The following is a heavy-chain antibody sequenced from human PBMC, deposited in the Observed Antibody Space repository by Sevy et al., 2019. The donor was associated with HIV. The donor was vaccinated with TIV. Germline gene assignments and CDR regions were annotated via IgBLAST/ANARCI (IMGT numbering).Heavy chain of an antibody. CDR1: GFTFSSYA. J-gene: IGHJ4*02. CDR3: AKLDSSGYYSVSGFDY. Sequence: GGSLRLSCAASGFTFSSYAMSWVRQAPGKGLEWVSAISGSGGSTYYADSVKGRFTISRDNSKNTRYLQMNSLRAEDTAVYYCAKLDSSGYYSVSGFDYWGQGTLVTVSS. CDR2: ISGSGGST. D-gene: IGHD3-22*01. V-gene: IGHV3-23*01.